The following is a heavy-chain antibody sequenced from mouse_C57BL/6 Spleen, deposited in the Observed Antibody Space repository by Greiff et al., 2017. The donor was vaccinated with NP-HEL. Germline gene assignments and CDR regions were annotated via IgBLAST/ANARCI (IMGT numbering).Heavy chain of an antibody. Sequence: DVQLQESGPELVKPGASVKISCKASGYTFTDYYMNWVKQSHGKSLEWIGDINPNNGGTSYNQKFKGKATLTVDKSSSTAYMGLLSLTSENSAVYYCASYGSSYAMDYWGQGTSVTVSS. V-gene: IGHV1-26*01. CDR1: GYTFTDYY. CDR3: ASYGSSYAMDY. J-gene: IGHJ4*01. D-gene: IGHD1-1*01. CDR2: INPNNGGT.